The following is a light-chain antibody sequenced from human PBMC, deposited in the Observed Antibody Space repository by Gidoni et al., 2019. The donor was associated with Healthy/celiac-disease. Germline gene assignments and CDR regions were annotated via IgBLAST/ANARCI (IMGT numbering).Light chain of an antibody. Sequence: EVVFPQSPATLSLSPGEGATLSCRASQIIGNYVGWYQQKPGQAPRLLIYDASNRATGIPARFSGSGSGTDFTLTISSIEPEDFAVYYCQQRSSSLTFGGGTKVEIK. CDR3: QQRSSSLT. J-gene: IGKJ4*01. V-gene: IGKV3-11*01. CDR2: DAS. CDR1: QIIGNY.